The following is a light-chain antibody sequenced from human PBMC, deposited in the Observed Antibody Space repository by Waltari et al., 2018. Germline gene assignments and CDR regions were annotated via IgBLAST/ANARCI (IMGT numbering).Light chain of an antibody. CDR1: ETIKTN. Sequence: EIVVTQSPATLSVSPGEGATLSCRASETIKTNLAWYQRKPGQAPRLLIYDASTRATGVPARFSGSGSGTEFTLTISSLQSEDFAIYFCQQYNEWPPISTFGQGTNLEIK. J-gene: IGKJ2*01. CDR2: DAS. CDR3: QQYNEWPPIST. V-gene: IGKV3-15*01.